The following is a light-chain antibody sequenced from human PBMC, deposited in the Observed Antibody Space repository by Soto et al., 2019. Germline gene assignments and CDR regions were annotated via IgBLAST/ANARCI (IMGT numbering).Light chain of an antibody. V-gene: IGKV1-5*03. CDR2: KAS. Sequence: DIQMTQSPSTLSGSVGDSVTITCRASQTISSWLAWYQQKPGKAPKXLIYKASTLKSGVPSRFSGSGSGTELTITISSLQPDDFETYDCQHYNSYSGMFGQGTKVDIK. J-gene: IGKJ1*01. CDR3: QHYNSYSGM. CDR1: QTISSW.